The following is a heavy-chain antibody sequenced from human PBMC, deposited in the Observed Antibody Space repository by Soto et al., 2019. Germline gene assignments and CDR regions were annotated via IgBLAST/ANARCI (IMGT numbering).Heavy chain of an antibody. CDR1: GFTFSSYS. V-gene: IGHV3-21*01. J-gene: IGHJ6*02. Sequence: GGSLRLSCAASGFTFSSYSMNWVRQAPGKGLEWVSSISSSSSYIYYADSVKGRFTISRDNAKNSLYLQMNSLRAEDMAVYYCAREYFDWLVFYYGMDVWGQGTTVTVSS. CDR3: AREYFDWLVFYYGMDV. CDR2: ISSSSSYI. D-gene: IGHD3-9*01.